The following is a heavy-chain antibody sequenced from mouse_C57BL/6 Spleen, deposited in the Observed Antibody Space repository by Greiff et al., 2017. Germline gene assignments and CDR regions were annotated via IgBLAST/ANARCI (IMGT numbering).Heavy chain of an antibody. CDR3: ALIYYYGSSYVGFAY. CDR1: GYTFTSYW. J-gene: IGHJ3*01. CDR2: IHPSDSDT. V-gene: IGHV1-74*01. D-gene: IGHD1-1*01. Sequence: QVQLLQPGAELVKPGASVKVSCTASGYTFTSYWLPWVKQRPGQGLEWIGRIHPSDSDTNYNQKLKGKATLTVAKSSSTAYRQLSSLTSEDSAVYDCALIYYYGSSYVGFAYWGQGTLVTVSA.